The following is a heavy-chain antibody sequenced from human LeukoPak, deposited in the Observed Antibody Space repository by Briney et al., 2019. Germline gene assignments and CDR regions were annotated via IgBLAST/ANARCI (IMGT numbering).Heavy chain of an antibody. CDR1: GFTFSSYG. J-gene: IGHJ4*02. CDR2: ISYDGSNK. CDR3: AAVAADD. Sequence: GGSLRLSCAASGFTFSSYGMHWVRQAPGKGLEWGAVISYDGSNKYYADSVKGRFTISRDNSKNTLYLQMNSLRAEDTAVYYCAAVAADDWGQGTLVTVSS. D-gene: IGHD6-19*01. V-gene: IGHV3-30*03.